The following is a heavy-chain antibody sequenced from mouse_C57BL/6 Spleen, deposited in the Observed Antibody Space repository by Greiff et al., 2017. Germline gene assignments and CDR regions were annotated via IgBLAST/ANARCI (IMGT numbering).Heavy chain of an antibody. V-gene: IGHV5-12*01. CDR1: GFTFSDYY. D-gene: IGHD2-2*01. Sequence: DVMLVESGGGLVQPGGSLKLSCAASGFTFSDYYMYWVRQTPEKRLEWVAYISNGGGSTYYPDTVKGRFTISRDNAKNTLYLQMSRLKSEDTAMYYCARLYGYDEGYAMDYWGQGTSVTVSS. CDR2: ISNGGGST. J-gene: IGHJ4*01. CDR3: ARLYGYDEGYAMDY.